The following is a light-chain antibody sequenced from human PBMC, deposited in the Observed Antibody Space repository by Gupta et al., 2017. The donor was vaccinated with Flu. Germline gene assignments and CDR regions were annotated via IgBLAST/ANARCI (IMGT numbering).Light chain of an antibody. J-gene: IGKJ1*01. CDR1: QSLLHSNGNNS. V-gene: IGKV2-28*01. CDR2: LGS. Sequence: VTPGEPASISCRSSQSLLHSNGNNSLDWYMQKPGQSPQVLIDLGSNRASGVPDRFSGSGSGTDFTLKISRVEAEDVAVDYCMQALQTPKTFGQGTKVEIK. CDR3: MQALQTPKT.